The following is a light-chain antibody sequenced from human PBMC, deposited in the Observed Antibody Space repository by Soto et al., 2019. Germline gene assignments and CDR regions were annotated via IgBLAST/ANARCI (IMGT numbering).Light chain of an antibody. Sequence: QSGLTEPASVGASAGQSITIGCTRTNSDVGAYHLVSWYQKHPGRAPHLIIYEVRNRPSGISFRFFRSKSCSPAALTISVLQDENEADYYYSSYTYKSSLIFGGGT. V-gene: IGLV2-14*01. CDR3: SSYTYKSSLI. J-gene: IGLJ2*01. CDR1: NSDVGAYHL. CDR2: EVR.